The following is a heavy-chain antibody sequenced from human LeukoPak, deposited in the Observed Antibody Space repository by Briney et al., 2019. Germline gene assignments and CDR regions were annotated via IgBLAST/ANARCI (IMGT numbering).Heavy chain of an antibody. CDR2: IYYSGST. CDR1: GGSISSGGYS. V-gene: IGHV4-31*03. CDR3: ARVAPWDSSGYVDY. Sequence: PSQTLPLTCTVSGGSISSGGYSWRWIRQHPGKGLEWIGYIYYSGSTYYNPSLKSRVTISVDTSKNQFSLKLSSVTAADTAVYYCARVAPWDSSGYVDYWGQGTLVTVSS. D-gene: IGHD3-22*01. J-gene: IGHJ4*02.